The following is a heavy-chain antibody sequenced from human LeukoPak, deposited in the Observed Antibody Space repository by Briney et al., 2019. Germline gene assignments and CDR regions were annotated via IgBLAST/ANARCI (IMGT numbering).Heavy chain of an antibody. CDR1: GGSISSYY. Sequence: SETLSLTCTVSGGSISSYYWSWIRQPPGKGLEWIGYIYYSGSTNYNPSLKSRVTISVDTSKNQFSLKLSSVTAADTAVYYCAREVGYYSSTSCAYFDYWGQGTLVTVSS. D-gene: IGHD2-2*01. J-gene: IGHJ4*02. CDR3: AREVGYYSSTSCAYFDY. V-gene: IGHV4-59*08. CDR2: IYYSGST.